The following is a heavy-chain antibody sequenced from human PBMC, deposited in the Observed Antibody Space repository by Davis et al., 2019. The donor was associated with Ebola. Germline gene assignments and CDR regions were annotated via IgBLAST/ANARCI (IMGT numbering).Heavy chain of an antibody. Sequence: SETLSLTCSVSGGSVGSDYWSWIRQSPGKGLEWIAFISNGGRTIYNPSLRGRVTISIDTSKNQFSLEVRSVTAADTAFYYCARHTSYGGKTWFDPWGQGTLVTVSS. CDR1: GGSVGSDY. D-gene: IGHD4-23*01. V-gene: IGHV4-59*02. CDR2: ISNGGRT. J-gene: IGHJ5*02. CDR3: ARHTSYGGKTWFDP.